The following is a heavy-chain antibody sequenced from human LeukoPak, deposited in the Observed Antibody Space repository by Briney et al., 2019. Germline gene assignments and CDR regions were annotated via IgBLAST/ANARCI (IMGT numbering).Heavy chain of an antibody. CDR2: IIPIFGTA. CDR1: GGTFSSYA. CDR3: ARVGLDTAMVTGYWFDP. Sequence: SVKVSCKASGGTFSSYAISWVRQAPGQGLEWMGGIIPIFGTANYAQKFQGRVTITTDESTSTAYMELSSLRSEDTAVYYRARVGLDTAMVTGYWFDPWGQGTLVTVSS. D-gene: IGHD5-18*01. J-gene: IGHJ5*02. V-gene: IGHV1-69*05.